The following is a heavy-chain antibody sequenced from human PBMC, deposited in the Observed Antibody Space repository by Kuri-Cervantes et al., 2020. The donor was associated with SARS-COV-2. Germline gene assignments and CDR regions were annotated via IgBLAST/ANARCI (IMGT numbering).Heavy chain of an antibody. CDR2: FDPEDGET. Sequence: ASVKVSCKASGYTLTELSMHWVRQAPGKGLEWMGGFDPEDGETIYAQKFQGRVTMTEDTSTDTAYMELSSLRSEDMAMYYCATFRGYYNYYGMDVWGQGTTVTVSS. J-gene: IGHJ6*02. D-gene: IGHD3-10*01. V-gene: IGHV1-24*01. CDR3: ATFRGYYNYYGMDV. CDR1: GYTLTELS.